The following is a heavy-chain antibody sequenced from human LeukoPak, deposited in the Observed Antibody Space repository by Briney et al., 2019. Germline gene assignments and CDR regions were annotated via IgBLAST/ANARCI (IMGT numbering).Heavy chain of an antibody. CDR2: IYYSGST. CDR3: ARDLKRDFWSGYSQGDYYYYYGMDV. CDR1: GGSFSGYY. V-gene: IGHV4-59*01. J-gene: IGHJ6*02. D-gene: IGHD3-3*01. Sequence: SETLSLTCAVYGGSFSGYYWSWIRQPPGKGLEWIGYIYYSGSTNYNPSLKSRVTISVDTSKNQFSLKLSSVTAADTAVYYCARDLKRDFWSGYSQGDYYYYYGMDVWGQGTTVTVSS.